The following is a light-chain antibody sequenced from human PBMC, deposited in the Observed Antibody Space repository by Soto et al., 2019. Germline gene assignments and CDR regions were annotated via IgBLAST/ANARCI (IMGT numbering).Light chain of an antibody. CDR2: DAS. J-gene: IGKJ5*01. CDR3: QQRSNWPPT. V-gene: IGKV3-11*01. Sequence: IVWPQYPGTLSLSPGERVTPSGMASQNIFSNYLAWYQQKPGQAPRLLIYDASNRATGIPARFSGSGSGTDFTLTISSLEPEDFAVYYCQQRSNWPPTFGQGARLETK. CDR1: QNIFSNY.